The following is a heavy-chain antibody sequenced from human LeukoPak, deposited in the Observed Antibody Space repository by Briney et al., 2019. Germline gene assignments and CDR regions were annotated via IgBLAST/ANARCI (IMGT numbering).Heavy chain of an antibody. CDR2: IYQSGST. D-gene: IGHD4-11*01. CDR1: GYSIANGHH. J-gene: IGHJ4*02. V-gene: IGHV4-38-2*01. CDR3: ARSEINDYMRF. Sequence: SETLSLTCSVSGYSIANGHHWAWVRQPPGKRLEWLGSIYQSGSTYDNLSLKSRLTMSVDTSKNQFSLTMRAVTAADTALYYCARSEINDYMRFWGQGILVTVSS.